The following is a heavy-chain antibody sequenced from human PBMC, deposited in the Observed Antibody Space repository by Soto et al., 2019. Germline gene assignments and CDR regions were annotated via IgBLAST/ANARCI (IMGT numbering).Heavy chain of an antibody. J-gene: IGHJ6*02. Sequence: KQSQTLSLTCAISGDSVSSNSAAWNWIRQSPSRGLEWLGRTYYRSKWYNDYAVSVKSRITINPDTSKNQFSLQLNSVTPEDTAVYYCARARPIAAAATNYYYYGMDVWGQGTTVTVSS. CDR1: GDSVSSNSAA. V-gene: IGHV6-1*01. D-gene: IGHD6-13*01. CDR3: ARARPIAAAATNYYYYGMDV. CDR2: TYYRSKWYN.